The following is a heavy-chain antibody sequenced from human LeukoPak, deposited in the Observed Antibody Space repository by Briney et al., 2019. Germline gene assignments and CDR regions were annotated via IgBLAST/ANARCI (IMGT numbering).Heavy chain of an antibody. J-gene: IGHJ5*02. CDR3: TRGHHSSFNNWFDP. CDR2: IFYTCSA. CDR1: GGPISPYY. D-gene: IGHD1-26*01. Sequence: SDTLSLTCNISGGPISPYYWRWIRHPPGKGLEWLGYIFYTCSADFNRPRKGPAPLSLHEPTNQFSLHLKSVTAADTAFYFCTRGHHSSFNNWFDPWGQGTLVTVSS. V-gene: IGHV4-59*07.